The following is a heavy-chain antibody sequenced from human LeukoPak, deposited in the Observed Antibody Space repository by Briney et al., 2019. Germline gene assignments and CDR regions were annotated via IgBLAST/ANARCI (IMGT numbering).Heavy chain of an antibody. CDR3: ARDRLSPEKSFDALDI. J-gene: IGHJ3*02. D-gene: IGHD1-14*01. CDR1: GGLISSGSYY. V-gene: IGHV4-61*02. Sequence: SETLSLTCTVSGGLISSGSYYWSWIRQPAGKGLKWIGRIYSSGSTNYNPALRSRLTISVDTSKNQFSLKLSSVTAADTAVYYCARDRLSPEKSFDALDIWGQGTMVTVSS. CDR2: IYSSGST.